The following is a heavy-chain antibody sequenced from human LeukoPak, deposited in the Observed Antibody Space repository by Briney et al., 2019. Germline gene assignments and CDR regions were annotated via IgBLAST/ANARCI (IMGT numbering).Heavy chain of an antibody. D-gene: IGHD5-24*01. CDR3: AKDRNYNSPFDY. CDR1: GFTFSSYG. CDR2: IRYDESNK. V-gene: IGHV3-30*02. Sequence: GGSLRLSCAASGFTFSSYGMHWVRQAPGKGLEWVAFIRYDESNKYYGGSVKGRFTISRDNSRSTLYLQMSSLSAEDTAVYYCAKDRNYNSPFDYWGQGTLVTVSS. J-gene: IGHJ4*02.